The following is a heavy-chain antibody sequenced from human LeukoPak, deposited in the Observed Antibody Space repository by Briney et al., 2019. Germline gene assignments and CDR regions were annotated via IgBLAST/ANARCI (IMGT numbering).Heavy chain of an antibody. V-gene: IGHV3-23*01. CDR3: AKDSARLARGEFDP. J-gene: IGHJ5*02. D-gene: IGHD3-10*01. Sequence: GGSLRLSCAASGFTFSSYAMSWVREAPGKGLEWVSAISGSGGSAYYADSVKGRFTISRGNSKNTLYLQMNSLRAEDTAVYYCAKDSARLARGEFDPWGQGTLATVSS. CDR2: ISGSGGSA. CDR1: GFTFSSYA.